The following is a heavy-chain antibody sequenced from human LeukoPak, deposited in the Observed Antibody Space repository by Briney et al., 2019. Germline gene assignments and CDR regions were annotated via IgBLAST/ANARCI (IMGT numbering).Heavy chain of an antibody. CDR1: GFTFNIYA. J-gene: IGHJ4*02. CDR3: AGGVSD. V-gene: IGHV3-23*01. D-gene: IGHD3-16*01. CDR2: ISGNGINT. Sequence: GGSLRLSCATSGFTFNIYAMNWVRQAPGKGLEWVSIISGNGINTYYADSVKGRFTISRDDSKSTLYLQMNSLRVDDTAIYYCAGGVSDWGQGTLVPVAS.